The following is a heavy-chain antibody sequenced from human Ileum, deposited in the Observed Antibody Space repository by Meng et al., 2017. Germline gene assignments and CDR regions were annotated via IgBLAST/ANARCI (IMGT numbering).Heavy chain of an antibody. CDR2: INHSGSN. Sequence: VQLQQWGAVCLKPSASGALTSVAYGGSFSGYYVSWIRQPPGKGLEWIGEINHSGSNNYNPSLKSRVTISVDTSKNQFSLKLSSVTAADTAVYYCARGGGRYGPDFDYWGQGTLVTVSS. V-gene: IGHV4-34*01. D-gene: IGHD3-16*01. CDR3: ARGGGRYGPDFDY. CDR1: GGSFSGYY. J-gene: IGHJ4*02.